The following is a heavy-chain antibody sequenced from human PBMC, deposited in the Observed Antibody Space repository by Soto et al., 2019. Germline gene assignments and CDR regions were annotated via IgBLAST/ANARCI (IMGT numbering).Heavy chain of an antibody. CDR1: GGSFSGYY. V-gene: IGHV4-34*01. Sequence: SETLSLTCAVYGGSFSGYYWSWIRQPPGKGLEWIGEINHSGSTNYNPSLKSRVTISVDTSKNQFSRKLSSVTAADTAVYYCAREGRITMVRGVTRRGNWFDPWGQGTLVTVSS. CDR3: AREGRITMVRGVTRRGNWFDP. J-gene: IGHJ5*02. CDR2: INHSGST. D-gene: IGHD3-10*01.